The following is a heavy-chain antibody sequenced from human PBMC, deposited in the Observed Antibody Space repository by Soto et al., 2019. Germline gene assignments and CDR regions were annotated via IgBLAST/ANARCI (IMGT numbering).Heavy chain of an antibody. D-gene: IGHD1-26*01. V-gene: IGHV4-59*08. CDR2: IYDSANT. CDR3: ARHLRNKIATRGAFDF. J-gene: IGHJ3*01. CDR1: GCSSMSFY. Sequence: SETLSLTCTVYGCSSMSFYWSWIRQSPGKGLEWIAYIYDSANTDYNPSLKSRVTISVDTSKKRFALKLRSVTAADTAVYYCARHLRNKIATRGAFDFWGQGPMVTVSS.